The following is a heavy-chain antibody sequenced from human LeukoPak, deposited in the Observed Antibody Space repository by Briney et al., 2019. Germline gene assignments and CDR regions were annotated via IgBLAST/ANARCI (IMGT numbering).Heavy chain of an antibody. D-gene: IGHD2-2*01. Sequence: SETLSLTCAVYGGSFSGYYWSWIRQPPGKGLEWIGEINHSGSTNYNPSLKSRVTISVDTSKNQFSLKLSSVTAADTAVYYCARVRCSSTSCYARTLWFDPWGQGTRVTVSS. CDR2: INHSGST. CDR1: GGSFSGYY. CDR3: ARVRCSSTSCYARTLWFDP. J-gene: IGHJ5*02. V-gene: IGHV4-34*01.